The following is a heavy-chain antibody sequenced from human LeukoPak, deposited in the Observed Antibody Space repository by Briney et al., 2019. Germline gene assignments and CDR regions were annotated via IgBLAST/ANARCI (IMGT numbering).Heavy chain of an antibody. D-gene: IGHD5-18*01. V-gene: IGHV3-66*02. CDR3: AKNTNNGMVTFFDY. CDR2: IYSGGST. CDR1: GFTVSSNY. Sequence: PGGSLRLSCAASGFTVSSNYMTWVRQAPGKGLEWVSVIYSGGSTYYAGSVKGRFTISRDNSKNTLYLQMNSLRAEDTAVYYCAKNTNNGMVTFFDYWGQGTLVTVSS. J-gene: IGHJ4*02.